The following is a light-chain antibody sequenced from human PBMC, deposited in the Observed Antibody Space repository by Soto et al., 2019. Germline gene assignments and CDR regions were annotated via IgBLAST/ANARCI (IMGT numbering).Light chain of an antibody. Sequence: EIVMTQSPATLSVSPGERATLSCRASQSVGTNLACYQQKPGQAPRLLIYGASTRATDIPVRFSGSGSGTEFTLTISSLQSEDFAFYYCHQYNNWWDTFGQGTKVEIK. J-gene: IGKJ2*01. CDR2: GAS. V-gene: IGKV3-15*01. CDR3: HQYNNWWDT. CDR1: QSVGTN.